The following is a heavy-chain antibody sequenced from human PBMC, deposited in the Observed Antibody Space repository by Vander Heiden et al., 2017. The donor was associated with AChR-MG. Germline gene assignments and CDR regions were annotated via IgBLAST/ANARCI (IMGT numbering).Heavy chain of an antibody. V-gene: IGHV1-69*04. J-gene: IGHJ4*02. Sequence: QVQLVQSGAEVKKPGSSVKVSCKASGGTFSSYAISWVRQAPGQGLEWMGRIIPILGIANYAQKFQGRVTITADKSTSTAYMELSSLRSEDTAVYYCARGMTKGVVAAPLFDYWGQGTLVTVSS. CDR1: GGTFSSYA. CDR3: ARGMTKGVVAAPLFDY. D-gene: IGHD2-15*01. CDR2: IIPILGIA.